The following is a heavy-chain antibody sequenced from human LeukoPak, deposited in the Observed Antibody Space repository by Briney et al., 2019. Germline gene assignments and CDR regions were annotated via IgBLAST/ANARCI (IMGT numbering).Heavy chain of an antibody. V-gene: IGHV3-30*03. D-gene: IGHD6-19*01. J-gene: IGHJ4*02. CDR1: GFSFNSYD. CDR2: IRFDVSNR. CDR3: ARCHSSGYTYYFDY. Sequence: TGGSLRLSCAASGFSFNSYDMHWVRQAPGKGLEWVAVIRFDVSNRFYANSVKGRFTISRDNSKSVLYLQMDSLRVEDTAVYYCARCHSSGYTYYFDYWGQGTLVTVSS.